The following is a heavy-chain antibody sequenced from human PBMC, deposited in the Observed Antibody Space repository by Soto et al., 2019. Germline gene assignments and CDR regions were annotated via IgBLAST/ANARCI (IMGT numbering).Heavy chain of an antibody. CDR1: GGSISSGDYY. D-gene: IGHD3-10*01. CDR3: ARAGSSLLWFGELGSHGMDV. CDR2: IYYSGST. V-gene: IGHV4-30-4*01. Sequence: SETLSLTCTVSGGSISSGDYYWSWIRQPPGKGLEWIGYIYYSGSTYYNPSLKSRVTISVDTSKNQFSLKLSSVTAADTAVYYCARAGSSLLWFGELGSHGMDVWGQGTTVTVS. J-gene: IGHJ6*02.